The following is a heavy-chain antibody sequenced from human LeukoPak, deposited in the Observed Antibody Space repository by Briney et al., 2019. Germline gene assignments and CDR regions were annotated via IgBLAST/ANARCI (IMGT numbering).Heavy chain of an antibody. CDR1: GYSISSGYY. CDR2: FYPSGST. CDR3: ARGSAIDC. Sequence: PSETLSLTCVVSGYSISSGYYWGWIRQPPGKGLEWIGSFYPSGSTYYSPSLKSRVTISVDTSKNQFSLKLSSVTAEDTAVYYCARGSAIDCWGQGTLVTVSS. D-gene: IGHD3-10*01. J-gene: IGHJ4*02. V-gene: IGHV4-38-2*01.